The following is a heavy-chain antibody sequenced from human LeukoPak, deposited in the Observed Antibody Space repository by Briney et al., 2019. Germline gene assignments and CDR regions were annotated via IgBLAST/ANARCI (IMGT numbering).Heavy chain of an antibody. J-gene: IGHJ4*02. CDR3: ARGGGYSGYFDY. V-gene: IGHV4-59*01. D-gene: IGHD5-12*01. Sequence: SETLSLTCTVSGGSISSYYWSWIRQPPGKGLEWIGYIYYSGSSNYNPSLKSRVTISVDTSKNQFSLKLSSVTAADTAVYYCARGGGYSGYFDYWGQGTLVTVSS. CDR2: IYYSGSS. CDR1: GGSISSYY.